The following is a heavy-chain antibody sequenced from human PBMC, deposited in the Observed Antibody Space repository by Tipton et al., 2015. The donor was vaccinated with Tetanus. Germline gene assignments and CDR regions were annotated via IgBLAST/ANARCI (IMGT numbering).Heavy chain of an antibody. CDR2: FYSGGSI. CDR1: GGSITSSTYY. CDR3: ARGVDRAKAGTD. V-gene: IGHV4-39*01. D-gene: IGHD5-18*01. J-gene: IGHJ4*02. Sequence: TLSLTCTVSGGSITSSTYYWGWIRQPPGKGLEWIGTFYSGGSIFYNPSFKSRATISVDTPKNQFSLKLNSVTAADTAVYYCARGVDRAKAGTDWGQGTLVTVSS.